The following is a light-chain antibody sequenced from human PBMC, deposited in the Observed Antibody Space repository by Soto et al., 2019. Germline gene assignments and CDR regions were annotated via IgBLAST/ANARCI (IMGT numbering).Light chain of an antibody. CDR1: SSNIGSND. V-gene: IGLV1-51*02. CDR3: GTWDSSLIAL. Sequence: QAVLTQPPSVSAAPGQKVTISCSGNSSNIGSNDVSWYQQLPGKAPKLLIYENSQRPSGIPDRFSGSKSGTSATLGITGLQTGDEADYYCGTWDSSLIALFGTGTGSPS. CDR2: ENS. J-gene: IGLJ1*01.